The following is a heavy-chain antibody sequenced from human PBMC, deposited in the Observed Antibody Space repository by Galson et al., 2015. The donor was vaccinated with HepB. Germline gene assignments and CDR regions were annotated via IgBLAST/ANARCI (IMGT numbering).Heavy chain of an antibody. CDR2: ISAYNGVT. D-gene: IGHD6-13*01. J-gene: IGHJ4*02. CDR3: ARGGPAGTGTLHY. Sequence: SVKVSCKASGYTFTSYHINWVRQAPGQGLEWMGWISAYNGVTNYAQSLQGRVTMTPDTSTSTVYMEARSLRSDDTAVYYCARGGPAGTGTLHYWGQGTLVTVSS. V-gene: IGHV1-18*04. CDR1: GYTFTSYH.